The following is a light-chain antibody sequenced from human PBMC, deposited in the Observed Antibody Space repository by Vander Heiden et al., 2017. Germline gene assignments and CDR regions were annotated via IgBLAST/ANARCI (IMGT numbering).Light chain of an antibody. CDR1: SSNIGAGYD. CDR2: ANN. V-gene: IGLV1-40*01. Sequence: QSVLTQPPSVSGAPGLRGTISCTGSSSNIGAGYDVHWYRHLPGTAPKLLVYANNNRPSGVPDRFSASKSGTSASLAITGLQAEDEADYYCQSYDTSLSGWVFGGGTKLTVL. J-gene: IGLJ2*01. CDR3: QSYDTSLSGWV.